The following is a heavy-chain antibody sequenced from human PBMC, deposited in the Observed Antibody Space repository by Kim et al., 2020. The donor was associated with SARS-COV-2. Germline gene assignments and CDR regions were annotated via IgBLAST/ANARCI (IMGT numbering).Heavy chain of an antibody. V-gene: IGHV4-59*01. J-gene: IGHJ6*03. D-gene: IGHD3-3*01. CDR3: AREFGGFWSGYYYMDV. Sequence: LKTRVTISVDTSTNQFSLKLSSVTAADTAVYYCAREFGGFWSGYYYMDVWGKGTTVTVSS.